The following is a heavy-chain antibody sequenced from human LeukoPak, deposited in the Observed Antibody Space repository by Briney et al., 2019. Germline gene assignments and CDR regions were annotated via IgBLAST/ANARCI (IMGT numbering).Heavy chain of an antibody. V-gene: IGHV4-34*01. CDR1: GGSFSGYY. Sequence: SETLSLTCAVYGGSFSGYYWSWIRQPPGKGLEWIGEINHSGSTNYNPSLKSRVTISVDTSKNQFSLKLSSVTAADTAVYYCARGGVAAKYYFDYWGQGTLVTVSS. CDR3: ARGGVAAKYYFDY. CDR2: INHSGST. D-gene: IGHD6-13*01. J-gene: IGHJ4*02.